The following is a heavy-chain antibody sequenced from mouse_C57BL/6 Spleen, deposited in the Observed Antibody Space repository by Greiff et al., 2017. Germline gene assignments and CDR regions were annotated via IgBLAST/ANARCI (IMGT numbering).Heavy chain of an antibody. CDR1: GYTFTSYW. CDR2: IYPGNSDT. J-gene: IGHJ2*01. D-gene: IGHD2-4*01. Sequence: EVQLQQSGTVLARPGASVKMSCKTSGYTFTSYWMHWVKQRPGQGLEWIGAIYPGNSDTSYNQKFKGKAKLTAVTSASTAYMELSSLTNADSAVYFCTRSDYGDYWGQGTTLTVSS. V-gene: IGHV1-5*01. CDR3: TRSDYGDY.